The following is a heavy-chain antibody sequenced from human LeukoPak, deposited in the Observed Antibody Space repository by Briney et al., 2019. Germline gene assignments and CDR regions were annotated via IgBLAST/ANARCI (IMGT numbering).Heavy chain of an antibody. Sequence: SETLSLTCTVSGGSISSSSYYWGWIRQPAGKGLEWIGSIYYSGSTDYNPSLKSRVTISVDTSKNQFSLKLSSVTAADTAVYYCATVIGSSWYDYFDYWGQGTLVTVSS. J-gene: IGHJ4*02. CDR2: IYYSGST. CDR1: GGSISSSSYY. CDR3: ATVIGSSWYDYFDY. V-gene: IGHV4-39*01. D-gene: IGHD6-13*01.